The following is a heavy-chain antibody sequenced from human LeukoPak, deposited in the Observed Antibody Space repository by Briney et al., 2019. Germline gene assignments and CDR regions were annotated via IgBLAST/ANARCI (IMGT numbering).Heavy chain of an antibody. CDR3: TTHDYYGSGTFDI. J-gene: IGHJ3*02. CDR1: GFTFGNAW. D-gene: IGHD3-10*01. V-gene: IGHV3-15*01. CDR2: IKRKTNGGTT. Sequence: PGGSLRLSCAASGFTFGNAWVSWVRQAPGKGLEWVGRIKRKTNGGTTDYGAPVKGRFTISRDDSKNTLYLQMNSLKTEDTAVYYCTTHDYYGSGTFDIWGQGTMVTVSS.